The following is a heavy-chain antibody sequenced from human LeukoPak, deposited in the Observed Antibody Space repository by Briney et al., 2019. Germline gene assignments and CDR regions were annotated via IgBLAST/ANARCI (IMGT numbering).Heavy chain of an antibody. D-gene: IGHD3-22*01. CDR1: GYTFTGYY. J-gene: IGHJ3*02. CDR3: AKDRMYYYDSGGYPDAFDI. CDR2: INPNRGGT. Sequence: ASVKVSCKASGYTFTGYYMHWVRQAPGQGPEWMGRINPNRGGTNYAQKFQGRVTMTRDTSINTAHMELSGLRSDDTAVYYCAKDRMYYYDSGGYPDAFDIWGQGTLVIVSS. V-gene: IGHV1-2*06.